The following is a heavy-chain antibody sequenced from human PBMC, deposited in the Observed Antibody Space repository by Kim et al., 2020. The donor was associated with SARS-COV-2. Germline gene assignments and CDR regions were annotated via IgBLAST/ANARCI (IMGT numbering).Heavy chain of an antibody. CDR3: ARCSVAVPGDDF. J-gene: IGHJ4*02. D-gene: IGHD6-19*01. Sequence: GGSLRLSCVTSGFTFSNYWMSWVRQAPGKGLEWVAKIKESGSEKYYVDSVRGRFTISRDNARNSLYLQMNSLRVEDTAVYYCARCSVAVPGDDFWGQGILVTVSS. CDR2: IKESGSEK. V-gene: IGHV3-7*03. CDR1: GFTFSNYW.